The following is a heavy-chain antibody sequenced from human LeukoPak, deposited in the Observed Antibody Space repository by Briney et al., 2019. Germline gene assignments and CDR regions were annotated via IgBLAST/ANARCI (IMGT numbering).Heavy chain of an antibody. V-gene: IGHV3-73*01. CDR1: GFTFSGSA. CDR3: TRVVPAAILGNDY. CDR2: IRSKANSYAT. J-gene: IGHJ4*02. Sequence: GGSLRLSCAASGFTFSGSAMRWVRQASGKGLEWVGRIRSKANSYATAYAASVKGRFTISRDDSKNTAYLQMNSLKTEDTAVYYCTRVVPAAILGNDYWGQGTLVTVSS. D-gene: IGHD2-2*01.